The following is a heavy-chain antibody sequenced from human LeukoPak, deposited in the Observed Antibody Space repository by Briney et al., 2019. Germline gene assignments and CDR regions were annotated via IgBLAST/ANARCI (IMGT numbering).Heavy chain of an antibody. D-gene: IGHD3-22*01. CDR1: GFTFSSYE. J-gene: IGHJ4*02. Sequence: GGSLRLSCAASGFTFSSYEMNWVSQAPGKGLEWLSYISSSGSAIYYADSVKGRFTISRDNAKNSLYLQMNSLRAEDTAVYYCAKGGYFYDSTDAYWGQGTLVTVSS. CDR2: ISSSGSAI. CDR3: AKGGYFYDSTDAY. V-gene: IGHV3-48*03.